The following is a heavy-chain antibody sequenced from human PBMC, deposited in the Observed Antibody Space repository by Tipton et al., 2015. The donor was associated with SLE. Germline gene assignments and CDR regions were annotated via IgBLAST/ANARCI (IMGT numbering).Heavy chain of an antibody. J-gene: IGHJ4*02. CDR2: IYYSGST. CDR1: GGSISSYY. CDR3: ARGGLYWLD. V-gene: IGHV4-59*01. Sequence: TLSLTCTVSGGSISSYYWSWIRQPPVKGLEWIGYIYYSGSTNYNPSLKSRVTISVDTSKNQFSLKLSSVTAADTAVYYCARGGLYWLDWGQGTLVTVSS. D-gene: IGHD2-8*02.